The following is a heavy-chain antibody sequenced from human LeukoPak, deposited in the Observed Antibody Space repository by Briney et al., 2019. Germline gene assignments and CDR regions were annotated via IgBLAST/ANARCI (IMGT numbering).Heavy chain of an antibody. J-gene: IGHJ4*02. CDR2: IYSGGST. V-gene: IGHV3-66*01. CDR3: ARDRFHSSSWVDY. CDR1: GFTVSSNY. D-gene: IGHD6-13*01. Sequence: GGSLRLSCAASGFTVSSNYMSWVRQAPGKGLEWVSVIYSGGSTYYADSVKGRFTISRDNSKNTLYLQMNSLRAEDTAVYYCARDRFHSSSWVDYWGQGTLVTAYS.